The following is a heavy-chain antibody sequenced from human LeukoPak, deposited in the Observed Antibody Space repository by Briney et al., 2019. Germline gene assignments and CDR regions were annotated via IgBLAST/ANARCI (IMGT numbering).Heavy chain of an antibody. V-gene: IGHV1-69*05. J-gene: IGHJ3*02. D-gene: IGHD2-2*01. CDR1: GGTFSSYA. CDR2: IIPIFGTA. CDR3: AREGRGRGCSSTSCPVYAFDI. Sequence: ASVKVSCKASGGTFSSYAISWVRQAPGQGLEWMGGIIPIFGTANYAQKFQGRVTITTDESTSTAYMELSSLRSEDTAVYYCAREGRGRGCSSTSCPVYAFDIWGQGTMVTVSS.